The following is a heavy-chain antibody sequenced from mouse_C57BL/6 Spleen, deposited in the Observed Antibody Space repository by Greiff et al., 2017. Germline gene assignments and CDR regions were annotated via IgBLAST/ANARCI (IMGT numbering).Heavy chain of an antibody. CDR1: GYSITSGYY. D-gene: IGHD1-1*01. Sequence: EVKLQESGPGLVKPSQSLSITCSVTGYSITSGYYWNWIRQFPGNKLEWMGYISNDGSNNYNPSLKNRNSITRDTSKNPFFLKWNSVTTEDTATYYGARDGFITQPYWGQGTLVTVSA. V-gene: IGHV3-6*01. CDR2: ISNDGSN. J-gene: IGHJ3*01. CDR3: ARDGFITQPY.